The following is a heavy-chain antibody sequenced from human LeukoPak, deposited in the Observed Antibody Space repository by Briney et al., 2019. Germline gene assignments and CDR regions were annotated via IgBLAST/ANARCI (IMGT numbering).Heavy chain of an antibody. V-gene: IGHV4-59*01. CDR1: GSSINNDY. Sequence: SETLSLTCTVSGSSINNDYCNWIRQAPGKGLERIGYIYKRESTKYNPSLRSRVTISADTSKNQFSLRLSSVTAADTAVYYCMIGAGWLSDYWGQGALVTVSS. J-gene: IGHJ4*02. CDR3: MIGAGWLSDY. CDR2: IYKREST. D-gene: IGHD6-19*01.